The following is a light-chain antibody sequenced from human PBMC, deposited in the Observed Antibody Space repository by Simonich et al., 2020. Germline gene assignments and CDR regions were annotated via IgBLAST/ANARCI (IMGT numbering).Light chain of an antibody. CDR3: CSYAGSYTRV. CDR2: DVS. Sequence: QSALTQPASVSGSPGQSITISCTGTSSDVGSYNLVSLYQQHPGKAPKLMIYDVSKRPSGVPDRFSGSKSGNTASLTISGLQAEDEADYYCCSYAGSYTRVFGGGTKLTVL. CDR1: SSDVGSYNL. V-gene: IGLV2-11*01. J-gene: IGLJ3*02.